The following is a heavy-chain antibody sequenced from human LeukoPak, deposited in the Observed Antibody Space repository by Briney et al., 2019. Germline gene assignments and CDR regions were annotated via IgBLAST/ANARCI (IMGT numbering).Heavy chain of an antibody. CDR1: GGSISSYY. J-gene: IGHJ6*02. CDR2: IYYSGST. Sequence: SETLSLTCTVSGGSISSYYWSWIRQPPGKGLEWIGYIYYSGSTNYNPSLKSRVTISVDTSKNQFSLKLSSVTAADTAVYYCAVDFWSGYPYGMDVWGQGTTVTVSS. CDR3: AVDFWSGYPYGMDV. D-gene: IGHD3-3*01. V-gene: IGHV4-59*01.